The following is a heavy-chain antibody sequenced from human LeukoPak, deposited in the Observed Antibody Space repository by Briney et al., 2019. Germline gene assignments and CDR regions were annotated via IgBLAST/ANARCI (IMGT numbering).Heavy chain of an antibody. CDR2: IYYSGST. J-gene: IGHJ3*02. Sequence: SETLSLTCAVHGGSFSGYYWSWIRQPPGKGLEWIGYIYYSGSTNYNPSLKSRVTISVDTSKNQFSLKLSSVTAADTAVYYCARAPHPAYCGGDCYDDAFDIWGQGTMVTVSS. V-gene: IGHV4-59*01. D-gene: IGHD2-21*02. CDR3: ARAPHPAYCGGDCYDDAFDI. CDR1: GGSFSGYY.